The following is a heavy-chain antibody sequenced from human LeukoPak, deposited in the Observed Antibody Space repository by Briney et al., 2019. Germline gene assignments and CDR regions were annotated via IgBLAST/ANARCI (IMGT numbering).Heavy chain of an antibody. CDR1: GYTFSDYG. Sequence: ASLKVSCKTSGYTFSDYGLTWVRQAPGQGLEWLGWVTGFNGKTNYARRVEDRLILTTDTSTSTGTLDLRGLRADDTAVYYYARVGNSGEFDFWGQGTLVTVSS. CDR2: VTGFNGKT. D-gene: IGHD3-10*01. V-gene: IGHV1-18*01. CDR3: ARVGNSGEFDF. J-gene: IGHJ4*02.